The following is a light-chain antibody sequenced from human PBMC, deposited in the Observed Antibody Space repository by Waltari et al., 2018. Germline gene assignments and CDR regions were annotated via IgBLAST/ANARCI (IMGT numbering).Light chain of an antibody. V-gene: IGKV4-1*01. CDR2: WAS. Sequence: IVMTQSPDSLAGSLGERATINCKYSQSVLYSSNNKNYLAWYQTKPGQPPKVLIYWASTRESGVPDRFTGSGSGTDFTLTISSLQAEDVAVYYCQQYYNSPLTFGGGTKVEIK. CDR1: QSVLYSSNNKNY. CDR3: QQYYNSPLT. J-gene: IGKJ4*01.